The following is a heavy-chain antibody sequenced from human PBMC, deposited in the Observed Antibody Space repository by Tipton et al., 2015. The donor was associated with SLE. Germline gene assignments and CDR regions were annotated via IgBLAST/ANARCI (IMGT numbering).Heavy chain of an antibody. CDR1: GFTFSSYA. D-gene: IGHD3-10*01. V-gene: IGHV3-33*08. Sequence: SLRLSCAASGFTFSSYAMSWVRQAPGKGLEWVALIWFDGSNKYYADSVKGRFTISRDNSKNTLYLQMNSLRAEDTAVYYCARDDGGITMLRGPHDFWGQGTLVTVSS. J-gene: IGHJ4*02. CDR3: ARDDGGITMLRGPHDF. CDR2: IWFDGSNK.